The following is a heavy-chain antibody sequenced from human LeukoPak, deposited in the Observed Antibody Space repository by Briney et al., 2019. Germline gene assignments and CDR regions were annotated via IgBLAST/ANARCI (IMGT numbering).Heavy chain of an antibody. Sequence: SETLSLTCTVSGDSISSYYWSWIRQPPGKGLEWIGYIYNSETTNYNPSLESRVTISEDTSKNQFSLMLTSVTDADTAVYYCARVVYSHYWPEGMDVWGQGTTVTVSS. J-gene: IGHJ6*02. D-gene: IGHD4-11*01. V-gene: IGHV4-59*01. CDR2: IYNSETT. CDR3: ARVVYSHYWPEGMDV. CDR1: GDSISSYY.